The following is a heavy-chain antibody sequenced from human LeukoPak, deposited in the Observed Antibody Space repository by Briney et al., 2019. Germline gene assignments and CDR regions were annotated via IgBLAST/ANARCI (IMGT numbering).Heavy chain of an antibody. V-gene: IGHV3-23*01. CDR1: GFTFSSSV. Sequence: GGSLRLSCAASGFTFSSSVMSWVRQAPGKGLEWVSTFSGSSGNTYYADSVKGRFTISRDNSKSTLYLQMNSLRAEDTAVFYCAKRTAGSHFDYWGQGTLVTVSS. CDR3: AKRTAGSHFDY. CDR2: FSGSSGNT. J-gene: IGHJ4*02. D-gene: IGHD2-21*02.